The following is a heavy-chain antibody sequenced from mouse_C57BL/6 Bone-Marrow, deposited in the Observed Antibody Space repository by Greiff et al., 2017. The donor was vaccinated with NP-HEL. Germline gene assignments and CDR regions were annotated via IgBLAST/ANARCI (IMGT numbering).Heavy chain of an antibody. CDR2: ISSGGSYT. J-gene: IGHJ3*01. Sequence: DVKLVESGGDLVKPGGSLKLSCAASGFTFSSYGMSWVRQTPDKRLEWVATISSGGSYTYYPDSVKGRFTISRDNAKNTLYLQMSSLKSEDTAMYYCASYYYGSSPFAYWGQGTLVTVSA. CDR1: GFTFSSYG. V-gene: IGHV5-6*02. CDR3: ASYYYGSSPFAY. D-gene: IGHD1-1*01.